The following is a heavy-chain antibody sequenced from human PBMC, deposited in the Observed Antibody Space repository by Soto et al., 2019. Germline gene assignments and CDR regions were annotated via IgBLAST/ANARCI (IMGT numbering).Heavy chain of an antibody. CDR2: ISYDGSKE. J-gene: IGHJ4*02. V-gene: IGHV3-30*18. Sequence: GGSLRLSCAASGFTFSSYGMHWVRQAPGKGLEWVAVISYDGSKEYYADSVKGRFTISRDNSKNTLYLQMSSLRAEDTAVYYCAKVAVVHLWSQPYDYWGQGTLVTVSS. CDR1: GFTFSSYG. CDR3: AKVAVVHLWSQPYDY. D-gene: IGHD3-10*01.